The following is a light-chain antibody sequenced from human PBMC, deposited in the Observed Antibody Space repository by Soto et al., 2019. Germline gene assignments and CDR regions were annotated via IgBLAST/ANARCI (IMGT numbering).Light chain of an antibody. CDR2: EVD. V-gene: IGLV2-8*01. CDR1: STDVGGYNS. J-gene: IGLJ2*01. Sequence: QSVLTQPPPASGSPGQSVTVSCTGTSTDVGGYNSVSWYQQHPGKAPKLIIYEVDKRPSGVPDRFSGSKSGNTASLTVFGLQDDDEADYFCSSYAGSDILLFGGGTKLTVL. CDR3: SSYAGSDILL.